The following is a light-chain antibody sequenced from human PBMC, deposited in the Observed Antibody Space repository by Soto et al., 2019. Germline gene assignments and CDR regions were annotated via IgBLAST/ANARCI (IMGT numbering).Light chain of an antibody. V-gene: IGKV3-15*01. J-gene: IGKJ2*01. CDR3: QQYNNWPPYT. Sequence: EIVMTQSPATLSVSPGESATLSCRASQSVSSNLAWYQQKPGQAPRLLIYGASTSVTGIPARCSGSGSGTEVTLSISSLQSEDFALYYYQQYNNWPPYTFGQGTKLEIK. CDR2: GAS. CDR1: QSVSSN.